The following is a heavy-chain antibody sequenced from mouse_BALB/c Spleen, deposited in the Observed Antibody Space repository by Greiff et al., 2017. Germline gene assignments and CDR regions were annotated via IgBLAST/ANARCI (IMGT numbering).Heavy chain of an antibody. CDR3: ASSGYAMDY. J-gene: IGHJ4*01. CDR2: ISSGSSTI. V-gene: IGHV5-17*02. Sequence: EVQVVESGGGLVQPGGSRKLSCAASGFTFSSFGMHWVRQAPEKGLEWVAYISSGSSTIYYADTVKGRFTISRDNPKNTLFLQMTSLRSEDTAMYYCASSGYAMDYWGQGTSVTVSS. D-gene: IGHD3-1*01. CDR1: GFTFSSFG.